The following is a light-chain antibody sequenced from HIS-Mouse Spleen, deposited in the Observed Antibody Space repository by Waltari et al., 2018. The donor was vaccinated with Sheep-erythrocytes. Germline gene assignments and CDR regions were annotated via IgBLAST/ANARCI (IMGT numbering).Light chain of an antibody. CDR3: QQSYSTPYT. CDR1: QSISSY. CDR2: AAS. J-gene: IGKJ2*01. Sequence: DIQLTQSPSSLSASVGDSINITCRASQSISSYLNWYQQKPGKAPKLLIYAASSLQSGVPSRFSGSGSGTDFTLTISSLQPEDFATYYCQQSYSTPYTFGQGTKLEIK. V-gene: IGKV1-39*01.